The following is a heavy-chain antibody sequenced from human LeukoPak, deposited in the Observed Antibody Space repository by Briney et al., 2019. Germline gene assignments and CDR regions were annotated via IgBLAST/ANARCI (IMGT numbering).Heavy chain of an antibody. V-gene: IGHV4-38-2*02. D-gene: IGHD3/OR15-3a*01. CDR2: FYHGGST. CDR1: GYSISSGYY. CDR3: ARQTGSGLFILP. J-gene: IGHJ4*02. Sequence: SETLSLTRTVSGYSISSGYYWGWIRQPPGKGLEWIGSFYHGGSTYYNASLKSQVSISIDTSKNQFSLRLTSVTAADTAVYYCARQTGSGLFILPGGQGTLVTVSS.